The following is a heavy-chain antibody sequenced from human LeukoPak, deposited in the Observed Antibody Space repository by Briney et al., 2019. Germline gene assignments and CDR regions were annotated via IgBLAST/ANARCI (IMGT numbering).Heavy chain of an antibody. J-gene: IGHJ4*02. CDR1: GYTFTGYY. D-gene: IGHD6-19*01. V-gene: IGHV1-2*02. Sequence: ASVNVSCKASGYTFTGYYMHWVRQAPGQGLEYMGWINPNSGGTNYAQNFQGRVTMTRDTSISTAYMELSRLRSDDTAVYYCARARRPLEYSSGWYEDYWGQGTLVTVSS. CDR2: INPNSGGT. CDR3: ARARRPLEYSSGWYEDY.